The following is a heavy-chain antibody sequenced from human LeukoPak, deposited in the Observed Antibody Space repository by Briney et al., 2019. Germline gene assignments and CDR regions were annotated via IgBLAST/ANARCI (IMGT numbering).Heavy chain of an antibody. Sequence: GGSLRLSCAASGFTFSSYNMNWVRQAPGKGLEWVSYISSSSTINYADSVKGRFTISRDNAKNSLYLQVNSLRDEDTAVYYCARDTAAGETLVSPGYWGQGTLVTVSS. D-gene: IGHD6-13*01. CDR3: ARDTAAGETLVSPGY. J-gene: IGHJ4*02. V-gene: IGHV3-48*02. CDR1: GFTFSSYN. CDR2: ISSSSTI.